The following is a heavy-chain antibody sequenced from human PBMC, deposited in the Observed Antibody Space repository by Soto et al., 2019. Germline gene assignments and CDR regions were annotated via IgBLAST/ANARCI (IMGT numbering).Heavy chain of an antibody. CDR2: ISGNSG. V-gene: IGHV3-23*01. Sequence: GGSLRLSCAASGFTFSNYVMSWVRQAPGKGLEWVSGISGNSGYYADSVKGRFTISRDNSKKIIHLQMNSLRAEDTAVYYCARRDGYYFDYWGQGTLVTVSS. CDR1: GFTFSNYV. CDR3: ARRDGYYFDY. J-gene: IGHJ4*02.